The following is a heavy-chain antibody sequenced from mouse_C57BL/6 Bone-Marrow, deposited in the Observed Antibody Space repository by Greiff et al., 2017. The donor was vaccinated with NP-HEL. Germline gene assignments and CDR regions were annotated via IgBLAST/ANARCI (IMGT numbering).Heavy chain of an antibody. CDR3: ARWDYYGRFAY. D-gene: IGHD1-1*01. V-gene: IGHV5-15*01. CDR1: GFTFSDYG. CDR2: ISNLAYSI. Sequence: DVMLVESGGGLVQPGGSLKLSCAASGFTFSDYGMAWVRQAPRKGPEWVAFISNLAYSIYYADTVTGRFTISRENAKNTLYLEMSSLRSEDTAMYYCARWDYYGRFAYWGQGTLVTVSA. J-gene: IGHJ3*01.